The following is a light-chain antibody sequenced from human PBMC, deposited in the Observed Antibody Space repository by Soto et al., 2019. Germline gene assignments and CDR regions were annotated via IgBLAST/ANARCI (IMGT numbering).Light chain of an antibody. CDR3: QQYGSSPPYT. J-gene: IGKJ2*01. Sequence: EIVLTQSPVILSLSPGERATLSCRASQSVSGNYLAWYQQKPGQSPRLLIYGSADRATGIPDRFSGSGSGTDFTLTISRVEPEDFAVYYCQQYGSSPPYTFGQGTKVEIK. CDR2: GSA. CDR1: QSVSGNY. V-gene: IGKV3-20*01.